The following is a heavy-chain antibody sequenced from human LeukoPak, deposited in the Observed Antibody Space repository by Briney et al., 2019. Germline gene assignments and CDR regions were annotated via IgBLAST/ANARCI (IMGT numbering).Heavy chain of an antibody. Sequence: SETLSLTCTVSGGSISSSTFYWGWIRQPPGKGLEWIGTIYYSGSTFYNPSLKSRVTISVDTSKNQFSLKLSSVTAADTAVYYCARYRTRGGYYFDYWGQGTLVTVSS. CDR2: IYYSGST. CDR3: ARYRTRGGYYFDY. J-gene: IGHJ4*02. CDR1: GGSISSSTFY. D-gene: IGHD3-16*02. V-gene: IGHV4-39*07.